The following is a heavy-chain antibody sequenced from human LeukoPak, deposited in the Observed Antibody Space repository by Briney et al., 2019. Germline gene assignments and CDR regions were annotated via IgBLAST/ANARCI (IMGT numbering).Heavy chain of an antibody. V-gene: IGHV3-23*01. CDR3: ARSGYNWNDVIFFDY. CDR2: ISERGGST. Sequence: HSGGSLRLSCVVSGITLSNYGMSWVRQAPGKGLEWVSGISERGGSTNYADSVKGRFIISRDNSKNTMYLQMNSVRAEDTAVYYCARSGYNWNDVIFFDYWGQGILVTVSS. CDR1: GITLSNYG. J-gene: IGHJ4*02. D-gene: IGHD1-1*01.